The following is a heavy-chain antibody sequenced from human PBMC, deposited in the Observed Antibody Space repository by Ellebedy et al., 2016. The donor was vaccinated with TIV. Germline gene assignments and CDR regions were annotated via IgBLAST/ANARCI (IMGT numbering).Heavy chain of an antibody. J-gene: IGHJ4*02. CDR3: AKGSSSGFNYDRVGFQY. CDR1: GFTFGSFA. V-gene: IGHV3-23*01. D-gene: IGHD3-22*01. Sequence: GGSLRLSCAASGFTFGSFAMHWVRQAPGKGLEWLSVISGDGVNTYSAASVKGRFTITRDNFKNTLFLQGNRLRAEDTAVYYCAKGSSSGFNYDRVGFQYWGQGTLVTVSS. CDR2: ISGDGVNT.